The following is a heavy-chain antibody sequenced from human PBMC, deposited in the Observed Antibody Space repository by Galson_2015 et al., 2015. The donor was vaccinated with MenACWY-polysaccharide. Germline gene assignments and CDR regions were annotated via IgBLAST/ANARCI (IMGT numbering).Heavy chain of an antibody. D-gene: IGHD6-19*01. CDR2: ISSDGDDK. CDR1: GFNFNIHT. CDR3: VRDGGGGNVWYWFDL. V-gene: IGHV3-30-3*01. Sequence: SLRLSCAAAGFNFNIHTMHWVRQAPGKGLEWVALISSDGDDKYYADSVKGRFTISRDNHKNMVFLEVNSLRAEDTAVYYCVRDGGGGNVWYWFDLWGQGTRVTVSS. J-gene: IGHJ5*02.